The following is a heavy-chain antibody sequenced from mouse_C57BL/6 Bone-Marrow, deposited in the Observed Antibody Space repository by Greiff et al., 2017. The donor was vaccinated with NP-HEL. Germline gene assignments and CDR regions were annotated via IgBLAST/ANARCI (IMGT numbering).Heavy chain of an antibody. J-gene: IGHJ1*03. CDR1: GYTFTSYW. CDR2: IDPSDSET. V-gene: IGHV1-52*01. Sequence: VQLQQPGAELVRPGSSVKLSCKASGYTFTSYWMHWVKQRPIQGLEWIGNIDPSDSETHYNQKFKDKATLTVDKSSSTAYMQLSSLTSEDSAVYYCARWGGYYGYCDVWGTGTTVTVSS. D-gene: IGHD2-2*01. CDR3: ARWGGYYGYCDV.